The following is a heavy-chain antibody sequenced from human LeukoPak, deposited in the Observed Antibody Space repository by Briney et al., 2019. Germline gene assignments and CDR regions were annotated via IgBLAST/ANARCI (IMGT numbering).Heavy chain of an antibody. CDR3: TRGSNRWSPSYHFGY. CDR2: INSDGSST. Sequence: PGGSLRLSCAASGFTFSSYWMHWVRQAPGKGLVWVSHINSDGSSTRYADSVKGRFTISRDNAKNTLYLQMNSLTAEDTAVYYCTRGSNRWSPSYHFGYWGQGNLVSVSS. CDR1: GFTFSSYW. V-gene: IGHV3-74*01. D-gene: IGHD2-15*01. J-gene: IGHJ4*02.